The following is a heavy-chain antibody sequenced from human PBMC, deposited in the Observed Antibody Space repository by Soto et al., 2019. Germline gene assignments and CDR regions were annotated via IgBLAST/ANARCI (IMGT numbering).Heavy chain of an antibody. CDR2: IIPIFGIG. J-gene: IGHJ6*02. CDR3: ARSAITLFGVVSIPPHYYSEMDV. D-gene: IGHD3-3*01. CDR1: GGTFNRYA. V-gene: IGHV1-69*01. Sequence: QVQLVQSGAEVKKPGSSVQVSCTASGGTFNRYAISWVRQAPGQGLEWMGGIIPIFGIGNDAQRFQGRVTISADESPGTAYMELSSLRSEDTGVYYCARSAITLFGVVSIPPHYYSEMDVWGQGTKVTVSS.